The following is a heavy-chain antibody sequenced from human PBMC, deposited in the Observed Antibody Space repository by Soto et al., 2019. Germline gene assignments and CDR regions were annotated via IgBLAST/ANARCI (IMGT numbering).Heavy chain of an antibody. CDR2: ISAYNGNT. Sequence: GASVKVSCKASGYTFTSYGISWVRQAPGQGLEWMGWISAYNGNTNYAQKLQGRVTMTTDTSTSTAYMELGSLTSDDTAVYYCARGGPVGYCSSTTCPEYFQYWGKGTLVTVSS. CDR3: ARGGPVGYCSSTTCPEYFQY. V-gene: IGHV1-18*01. CDR1: GYTFTSYG. J-gene: IGHJ1*01. D-gene: IGHD2-2*01.